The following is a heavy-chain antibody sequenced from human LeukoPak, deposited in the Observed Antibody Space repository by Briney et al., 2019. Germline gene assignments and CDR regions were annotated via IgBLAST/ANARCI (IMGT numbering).Heavy chain of an antibody. CDR2: IRYDASDK. Sequence: PGGSLRLSCAAAGFTFSNFGIHWVRQAPGKVLEWVAFIRYDASDKYYVDSVKGRFAISRDNSKNTLYLQMNSLRVEDTAVYYCARDHIASSGRRYFDYWGKGTLVTVSS. J-gene: IGHJ4*02. CDR1: GFTFSNFG. V-gene: IGHV3-30*02. D-gene: IGHD2-15*01. CDR3: ARDHIASSGRRYFDY.